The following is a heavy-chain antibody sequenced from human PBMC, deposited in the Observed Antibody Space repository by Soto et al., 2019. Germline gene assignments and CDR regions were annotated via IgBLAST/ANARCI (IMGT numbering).Heavy chain of an antibody. Sequence: GAAVKVSCKASGDTFTSCGISWVRRAPREGLEWRGWISAYNGNKNYSHKLQGRVTMTTDTYTSTAYMELRSLRSDDTAAYYCARDFRGYCRSTSCYTTYYYYYYGMDVWGQGTTVTVS. D-gene: IGHD2-2*02. CDR2: ISAYNGNK. V-gene: IGHV1-18*04. J-gene: IGHJ6*02. CDR3: ARDFRGYCRSTSCYTTYYYYYYGMDV. CDR1: GDTFTSCG.